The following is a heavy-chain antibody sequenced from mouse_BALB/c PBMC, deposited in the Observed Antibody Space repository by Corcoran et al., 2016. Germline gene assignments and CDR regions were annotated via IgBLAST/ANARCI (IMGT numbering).Heavy chain of an antibody. V-gene: IGHV9-4*02. CDR2: INTHSGVP. Sequence: QIQLVQSGPELKKPGETVRISCKASGYTFTTAGMQWVQKMPGKGLKWIGWINTHSGVPKYAEDFKGRFAFSLETSASTAYLQISNLKNEDTATYFCARLDGNYAMDYWGQGTSVTVSS. CDR1: GYTFTTAG. CDR3: ARLDGNYAMDY. D-gene: IGHD2-1*01. J-gene: IGHJ4*01.